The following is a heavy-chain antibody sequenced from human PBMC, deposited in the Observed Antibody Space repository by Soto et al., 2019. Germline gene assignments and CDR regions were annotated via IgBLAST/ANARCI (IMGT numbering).Heavy chain of an antibody. CDR2: ISAYNGNT. Sequence: ASVKVSCKASGYTFTSYGISWVRRAPGQGLEWMGWISAYNGNTNYAQKLQGRVTMTTDTSTSTAYMELRSLRPDDTAVYYCARCPPYSSGWYGGKLWFDPWGQGTLVTVSS. J-gene: IGHJ5*02. CDR3: ARCPPYSSGWYGGKLWFDP. D-gene: IGHD6-19*01. CDR1: GYTFTSYG. V-gene: IGHV1-18*04.